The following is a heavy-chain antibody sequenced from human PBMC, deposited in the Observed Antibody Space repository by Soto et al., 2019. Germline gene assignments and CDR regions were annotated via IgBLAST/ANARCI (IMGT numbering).Heavy chain of an antibody. CDR2: INPNSGGT. V-gene: IGHV1-2*02. Sequence: QVQLVQSGAEVKKPGASVKVSCKASGYTFISYGISWVRQAPGQGLEWMGWINPNSGGTNYAQKLQGRVTMTRDTSIDTAYMELSRLRSDDTAVYYCARDLMIVATTSGRSDAFDIWGPGTMVSVSA. CDR1: GYTFISYG. CDR3: ARDLMIVATTSGRSDAFDI. J-gene: IGHJ3*02. D-gene: IGHD5-12*01.